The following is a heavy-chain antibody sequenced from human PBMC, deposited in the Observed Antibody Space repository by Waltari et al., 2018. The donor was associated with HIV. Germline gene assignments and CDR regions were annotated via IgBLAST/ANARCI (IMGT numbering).Heavy chain of an antibody. Sequence: EVQLVQSGAEVKKPGESLKISCKGSGYSFTSYWIGWVRQMPGKGLEWMGIIYPGDSDTRDSPSFQGQVTISADKSISTAYLQWSSLKASDTAMYYCAINDYSNYYYYGMDVWGQGTTVTVSS. V-gene: IGHV5-51*01. CDR1: GYSFTSYW. D-gene: IGHD5-12*01. J-gene: IGHJ6*02. CDR3: AINDYSNYYYYGMDV. CDR2: IYPGDSDT.